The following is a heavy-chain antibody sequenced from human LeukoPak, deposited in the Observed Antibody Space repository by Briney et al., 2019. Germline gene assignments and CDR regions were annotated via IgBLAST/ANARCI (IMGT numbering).Heavy chain of an antibody. CDR1: GYTFNSDC. Sequence: ASVKVSCKASGYTFNSDCISWVRQAPGQGLEWMGSISAYNGDKDFAQNFQGRLTMTTDISTSTAYMELRSLRSDDTAVYYCAGETSPMVSPFDCWGQGSLVTVAS. CDR2: ISAYNGDK. V-gene: IGHV1-18*01. D-gene: IGHD5-18*01. J-gene: IGHJ4*02. CDR3: AGETSPMVSPFDC.